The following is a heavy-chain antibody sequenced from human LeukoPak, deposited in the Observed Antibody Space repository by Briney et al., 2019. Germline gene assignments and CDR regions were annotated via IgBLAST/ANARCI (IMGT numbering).Heavy chain of an antibody. J-gene: IGHJ4*02. CDR1: GYSISSGYY. D-gene: IGHD1-26*01. CDR3: ARDLSGATTFGY. V-gene: IGHV4-38-2*02. CDR2: LSHSGST. Sequence: SETLSLTCTVSGYSISSGYYWGWIRQPPGKGLEWIGSLSHSGSTFYNPSLKSRITMSVETSKNQFSLKLSSVTAADTALYYCARDLSGATTFGYWGQGTLVTVSS.